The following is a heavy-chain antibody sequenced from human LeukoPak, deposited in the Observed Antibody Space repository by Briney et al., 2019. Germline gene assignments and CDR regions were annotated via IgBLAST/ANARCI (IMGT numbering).Heavy chain of an antibody. J-gene: IGHJ5*02. D-gene: IGHD7-27*01. CDR3: ARDRSGSGLFDP. V-gene: IGHV3-21*01. Sequence: GGSLRLSCAASGFTLSSYSLNWVRQAPGKGLAWVSSISSSSSYIHYADSVKGRFTISRDNAKNSLYLQMNSLRAEDTAVYYCARDRSGSGLFDPWGQGTLVTVSS. CDR1: GFTLSSYS. CDR2: ISSSSSYI.